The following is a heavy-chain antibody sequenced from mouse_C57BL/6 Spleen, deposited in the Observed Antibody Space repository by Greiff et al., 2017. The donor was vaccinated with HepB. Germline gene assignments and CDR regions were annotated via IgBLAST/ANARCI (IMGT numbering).Heavy chain of an antibody. CDR2: IYPGGGYT. D-gene: IGHD1-1*01. V-gene: IGHV1-63*01. J-gene: IGHJ4*01. CDR3: ARYGTTVGADYYAMDY. CDR1: GYTFTNYW. Sequence: VQLQESGAELVRPGTSVKMSCKASGYTFTNYWIGWAKQRPGHGLEWIGDIYPGGGYTNYNEKFKGKATLTADKSSSTADMQFSSLTSEDSAIYYWARYGTTVGADYYAMDYWGQGTSVTVSS.